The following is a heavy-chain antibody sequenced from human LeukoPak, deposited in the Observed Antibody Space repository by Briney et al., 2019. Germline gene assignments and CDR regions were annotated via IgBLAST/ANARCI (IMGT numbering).Heavy chain of an antibody. CDR2: VYYRGNT. J-gene: IGHJ4*02. Sequence: SETLSLTCTVSGGSVSSGSYYWSWIRQPPGKRLEWIGYVYYRGNTNYNPSLKSRVTISVDASKNQFSLRLSSVTAADTAVYHCARDLEYSYGRYFDYWGQGTLVTVSS. CDR3: ARDLEYSYGRYFDY. V-gene: IGHV4-61*01. CDR1: GGSVSSGSYY. D-gene: IGHD5-18*01.